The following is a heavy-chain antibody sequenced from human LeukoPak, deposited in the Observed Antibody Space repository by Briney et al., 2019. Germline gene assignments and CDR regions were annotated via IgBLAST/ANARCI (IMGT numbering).Heavy chain of an antibody. V-gene: IGHV3-23*01. CDR3: AKDYCSGGTCYYEV. Sequence: PGGSLRLSCAASGFTFSSNAMTWVRQAPGKGLEWVAAISGSRGNTYYADSVKGRFTISRDNSKNTLYLQMNSLRAEDTAVYYCAKDYCSGGTCYYEVWGQGTLVTVTS. D-gene: IGHD2-15*01. CDR1: GFTFSSNA. CDR2: ISGSRGNT. J-gene: IGHJ4*02.